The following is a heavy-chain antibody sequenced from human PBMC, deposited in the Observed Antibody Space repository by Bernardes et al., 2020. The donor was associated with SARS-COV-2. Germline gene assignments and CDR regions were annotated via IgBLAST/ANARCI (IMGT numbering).Heavy chain of an antibody. Sequence: GGSLRLSCAASGFTFDDYAMHWVRQAPGKGLEWVSGISWNSGSIGYADSVKGRFTISRDNAKNSLYLQMNSLRAEDTALYYCANLGYCSGGSCYPDYWGQGTLVTVSS. CDR3: ANLGYCSGGSCYPDY. CDR2: ISWNSGSI. J-gene: IGHJ4*02. D-gene: IGHD2-15*01. V-gene: IGHV3-9*01. CDR1: GFTFDDYA.